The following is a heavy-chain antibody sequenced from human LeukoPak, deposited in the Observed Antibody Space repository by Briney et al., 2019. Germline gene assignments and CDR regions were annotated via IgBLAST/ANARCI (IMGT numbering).Heavy chain of an antibody. CDR2: IIPIFGTA. CDR1: GGTFSSYA. Sequence: SVKVSCKASGGTFSSYAISWVRQAPGQGLEWMGGIIPIFGTANYAQKFQGRVTITADESTSTAYMELSSLRSEDTAVYYCARVDRVEDTAMVHADYWGQGTLVTVSS. J-gene: IGHJ4*02. D-gene: IGHD5-18*01. V-gene: IGHV1-69*13. CDR3: ARVDRVEDTAMVHADY.